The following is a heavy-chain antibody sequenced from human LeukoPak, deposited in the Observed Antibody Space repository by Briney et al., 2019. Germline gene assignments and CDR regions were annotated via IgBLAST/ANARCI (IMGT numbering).Heavy chain of an antibody. D-gene: IGHD1-1*01. J-gene: IGHJ4*02. CDR1: GFTFSSFW. Sequence: PGGSLRLSCAASGFTFSSFWMSWVRQAPGKGLEWVANIKQDGSEKYYVDSVKGRFTISRDNAKNSLYLQMNSLRAEDTAVYYCTRLLEKLNLAEGNEGLFDSWGQGTLVTVSS. V-gene: IGHV3-7*05. CDR3: TRLLEKLNLAEGNEGLFDS. CDR2: IKQDGSEK.